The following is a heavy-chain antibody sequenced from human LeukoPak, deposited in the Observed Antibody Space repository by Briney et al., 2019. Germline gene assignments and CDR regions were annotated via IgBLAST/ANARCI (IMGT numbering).Heavy chain of an antibody. CDR1: GFTFSSYG. V-gene: IGHV3-30*19. J-gene: IGHJ4*02. CDR2: ISYDGSNK. D-gene: IGHD2-15*01. Sequence: GGSVRLSRAASGFTFSSYGMHWVRQAPGMGLEWVAVISYDGSNKYFADSVKGRWSISRDNSKNTLYLQMDSLRTEDTAVYYCARDQIGYCSGGSCYTFEYWGQGTLVSVSS. CDR3: ARDQIGYCSGGSCYTFEY.